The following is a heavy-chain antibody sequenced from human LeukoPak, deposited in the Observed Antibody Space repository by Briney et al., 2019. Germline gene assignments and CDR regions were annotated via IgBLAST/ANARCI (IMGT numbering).Heavy chain of an antibody. CDR3: ARVHGGGIAVAGTGGY. V-gene: IGHV1-8*01. CDR2: MNPNSGNT. D-gene: IGHD6-19*01. J-gene: IGHJ4*02. Sequence: GASVKVSCKASGYTFTSYDINWVRQATGQGLEWMGWMNPNSGNTGYAQKFQGRVTMTRNTSISTAYMELSSLRSEDTAVYYCARVHGGGIAVAGTGGYWGQGTLVTVSS. CDR1: GYTFTSYD.